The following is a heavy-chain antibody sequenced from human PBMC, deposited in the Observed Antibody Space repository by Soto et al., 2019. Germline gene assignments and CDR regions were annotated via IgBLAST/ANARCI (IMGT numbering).Heavy chain of an antibody. CDR2: ISGSGGTT. J-gene: IGHJ4*02. Sequence: GGSLRLSCAASGFTFSSYAMSWVRQAPGKGLEWVAAISGSGGTTYYADSVKGRFTISRDNSKNTLYLQMNSLRAEDTAVYYWALINTPLEEIDDWGQGTLVTVSS. CDR3: ALINTPLEEIDD. D-gene: IGHD5-18*01. V-gene: IGHV3-23*01. CDR1: GFTFSSYA.